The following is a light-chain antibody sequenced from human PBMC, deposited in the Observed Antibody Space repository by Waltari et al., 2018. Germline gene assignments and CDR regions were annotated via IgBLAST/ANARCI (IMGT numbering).Light chain of an antibody. Sequence: QSVLPQPPSASGTPGQRVTISCSGSSSTIGSNYVYWYQQLPGTAPKLLSYRNNQRPAGVPDRFSGSKSGTSASLAISGLRSEDEADYYCAAWDDSLSGVVFGGGTKLTVL. CDR2: RNN. CDR1: SSTIGSNY. J-gene: IGLJ2*01. V-gene: IGLV1-47*01. CDR3: AAWDDSLSGVV.